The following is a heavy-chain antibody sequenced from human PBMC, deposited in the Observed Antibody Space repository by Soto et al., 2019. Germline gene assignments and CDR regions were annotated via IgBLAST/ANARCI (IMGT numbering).Heavy chain of an antibody. V-gene: IGHV3-23*01. CDR2: ISGSGGST. Sequence: GGSLRLSYAASGFTFSSYARSWVRQAPGKGLEWVSAISGSGGSTYYAESVKGRFTISRDNSKNTLYLQMNSLRAEDTAVYYCAKEFLWFGQNNNYGMDVWGPGTTVTVS. CDR1: GFTFSSYA. CDR3: AKEFLWFGQNNNYGMDV. D-gene: IGHD3-10*01. J-gene: IGHJ6*02.